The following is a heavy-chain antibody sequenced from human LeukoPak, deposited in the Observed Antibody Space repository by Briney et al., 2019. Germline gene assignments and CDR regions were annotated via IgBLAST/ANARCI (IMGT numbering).Heavy chain of an antibody. CDR2: IYPGDSDT. CDR3: ARVPIAAAGYYYYMDV. D-gene: IGHD6-13*01. J-gene: IGHJ6*03. CDR1: GYSFTSYW. Sequence: GESLKISFKGSGYSFTSYWIGWVRPMPGKGLEWMGIIYPGDSDTRYSPSFQGQVTISADKSISTAYLQWSSLKASDTAMYYCARVPIAAAGYYYYMDVWGKGTTVTVSS. V-gene: IGHV5-51*01.